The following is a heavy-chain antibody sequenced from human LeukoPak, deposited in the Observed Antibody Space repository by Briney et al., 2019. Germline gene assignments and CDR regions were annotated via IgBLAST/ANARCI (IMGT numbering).Heavy chain of an antibody. Sequence: GESLKISCKGSGSTFTSYWIGWVRQMPEKGLEWMGIIYPGDSDTRYSPSFQGQVTISADKSISTAYLQWSSLKASDTAMYYCSVQFRAAAAFDYWGQGTLVTVSS. CDR3: SVQFRAAAAFDY. CDR2: IYPGDSDT. V-gene: IGHV5-51*01. CDR1: GSTFTSYW. J-gene: IGHJ4*02. D-gene: IGHD6-13*01.